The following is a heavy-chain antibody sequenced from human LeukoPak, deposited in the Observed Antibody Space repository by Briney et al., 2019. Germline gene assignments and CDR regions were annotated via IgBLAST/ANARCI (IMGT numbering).Heavy chain of an antibody. Sequence: SLRLSFSAFGITFGGFGIAWVRATSGKGLEWVSGISWNSGSIGYADSVKGRFTISRDNAKNSLYLQMNSLRAEDTALYYCARVGDYYYYYYMDVWGKGTTVTVSS. CDR1: GITFGGFG. CDR3: ARVGDYYYYYYMDV. CDR2: ISWNSGSI. J-gene: IGHJ6*03. V-gene: IGHV3-9*01.